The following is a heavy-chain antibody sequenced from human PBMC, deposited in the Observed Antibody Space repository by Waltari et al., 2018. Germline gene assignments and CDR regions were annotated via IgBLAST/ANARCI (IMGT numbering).Heavy chain of an antibody. D-gene: IGHD3-22*01. CDR2: IYNSGST. CDR3: ARRRYYDSSGYWYYFDY. V-gene: IGHV4-59*08. J-gene: IGHJ4*02. Sequence: QVQLQESGPGLVKPSETLSLTCTVSGGSISTYYWNWIRQPPGKGLEWIGYIYNSGSTNYNPSLKIRVTISVDTSKNQFSLKLSSVTAADTAVYYCARRRYYDSSGYWYYFDYWGQGTLVTVSS. CDR1: GGSISTYY.